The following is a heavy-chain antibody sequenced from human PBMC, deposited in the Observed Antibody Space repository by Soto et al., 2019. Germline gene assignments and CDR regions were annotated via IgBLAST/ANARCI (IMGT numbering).Heavy chain of an antibody. V-gene: IGHV3-21*06. CDR2: ISSTTNYI. CDR1: GFTFTRYS. CDR3: ARESEDLTSNFDY. J-gene: IGHJ4*02. Sequence: PGGSLRLPCAASGFTFTRYSINWVRQAPGKGLEWVSSISSTTNYIYYGDSMKGRFTISRDNAKNSLYLEMNSLRAEDTAVYYCARESEDLTSNFDYWGQGTLVTVSS.